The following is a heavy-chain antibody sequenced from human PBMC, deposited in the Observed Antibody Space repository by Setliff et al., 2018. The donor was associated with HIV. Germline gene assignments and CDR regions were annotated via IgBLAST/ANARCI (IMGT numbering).Heavy chain of an antibody. J-gene: IGHJ4*02. D-gene: IGHD3-10*01. CDR2: IYFSESP. V-gene: IGHV4-39*01. CDR1: GDSISNPNYY. Sequence: PSETLSLTCSVSGDSISNPNYYWGWIRQPPGKGLEWIGSIYFSESPYYNPSLSSRVTISVDTSTNQFSLKLTSVTAADAAVYYCTGDYNSGSYRFDYWGQGTPVTVSS. CDR3: TGDYNSGSYRFDY.